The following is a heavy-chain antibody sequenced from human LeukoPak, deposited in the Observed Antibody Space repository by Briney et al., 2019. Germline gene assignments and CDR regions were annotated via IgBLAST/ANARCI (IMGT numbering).Heavy chain of an antibody. CDR3: ARTAIAAAAFYNWFDP. Sequence: GETLRLSCAASEFTFSSYAMTWVRQAPGKGLEWVSFISTSSSYIHYADSVKGRFTISRDNAKNSLYLQMNSLRAEDTAVYYCARTAIAAAAFYNWFDPWGQGTLVTVSS. J-gene: IGHJ5*02. CDR2: ISTSSSYI. V-gene: IGHV3-21*01. CDR1: EFTFSSYA. D-gene: IGHD6-13*01.